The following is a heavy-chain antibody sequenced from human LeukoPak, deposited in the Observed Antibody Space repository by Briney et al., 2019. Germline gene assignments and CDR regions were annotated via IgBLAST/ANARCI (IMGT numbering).Heavy chain of an antibody. CDR2: IYYSGST. V-gene: IGHV4-30-4*01. J-gene: IGHJ4*02. CDR3: ARGGQWLRAHFDY. D-gene: IGHD5-12*01. CDR1: GGSISSGDYY. Sequence: SETLSRTCTVSGGSISSGDYYWSWIRQPPGKGLEWIGYIYYSGSTYYNPSLKSRVTISVDTSKNQFSLKLSSVTAADTAVYYCARGGQWLRAHFDYWGQGTLVTVSS.